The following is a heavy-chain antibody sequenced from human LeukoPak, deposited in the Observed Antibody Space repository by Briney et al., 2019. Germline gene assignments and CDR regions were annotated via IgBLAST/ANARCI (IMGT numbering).Heavy chain of an antibody. J-gene: IGHJ6*03. CDR3: ARGPQWRGDYYYMDV. CDR1: GYRFTNVD. D-gene: IGHD6-19*01. Sequence: GASVKVSCKASGYRFTNVDINWVRQATGQGLEWMGWMNPNSGNKGYAQKFQGRVTMTMNTSITTAYMELSSLRSEDTAVYYCARGPQWRGDYYYMDVWGRGTTVTVSS. CDR2: MNPNSGNK. V-gene: IGHV1-8*01.